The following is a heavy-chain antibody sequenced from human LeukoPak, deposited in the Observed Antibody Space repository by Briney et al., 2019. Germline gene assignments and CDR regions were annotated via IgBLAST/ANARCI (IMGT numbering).Heavy chain of an antibody. CDR2: INPNSGGT. V-gene: IGHV1-2*02. Sequence: ASVKLSCKASGYTFTGYYMPWVRQAPGPGLEWRGWINPNSGGTNYAQNFQGRVTMTRDTSISTAYMGLSRLRSDDTAVYYCARGYYGSGSYPLWGQGTLVTVSS. CDR3: ARGYYGSGSYPL. CDR1: GYTFTGYY. J-gene: IGHJ4*02. D-gene: IGHD3-10*01.